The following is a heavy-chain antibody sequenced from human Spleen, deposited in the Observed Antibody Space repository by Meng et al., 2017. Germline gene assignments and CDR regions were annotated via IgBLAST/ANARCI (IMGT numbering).Heavy chain of an antibody. Sequence: ASVKVSCKVSGYTLTELSMHWVRQAPGKGLEWMGGFDPEDGETIYAQKFQGRVTMTEDTSTDTAYMELSSLRSDDTAVYFCARDRCAGGSCYSLLRAFDIWGQGTLVTVSS. CDR1: GYTLTELS. V-gene: IGHV1-24*01. CDR2: FDPEDGET. D-gene: IGHD2-15*01. CDR3: ARDRCAGGSCYSLLRAFDI. J-gene: IGHJ3*02.